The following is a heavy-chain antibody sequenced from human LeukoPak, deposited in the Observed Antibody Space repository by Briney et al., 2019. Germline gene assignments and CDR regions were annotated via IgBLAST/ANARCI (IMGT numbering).Heavy chain of an antibody. CDR2: IYYSGST. Sequence: SETLSLTCTVSGGSISSSSYYWGWIRQPPGKGLEWIGSIYYSGSTYYNPSLKSRVTISVDTSKNQFSLKLSSVTAADTAVYYCARADQWGPFDYWGQGTLVTVSS. J-gene: IGHJ4*02. CDR1: GGSISSSSYY. V-gene: IGHV4-39*01. D-gene: IGHD2-8*01. CDR3: ARADQWGPFDY.